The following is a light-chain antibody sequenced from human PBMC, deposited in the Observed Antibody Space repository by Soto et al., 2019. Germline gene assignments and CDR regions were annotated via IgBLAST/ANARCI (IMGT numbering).Light chain of an antibody. V-gene: IGKV3-11*01. CDR2: AAS. J-gene: IGKJ4*01. Sequence: DIVLTQSPATLSLSPGERGTLSCRASQDIGSDVAWYQQKLGQAPRLLIYAASSRATGVPSRFSGSRSGTDVTLPISSLGPEDVATYYCQNRNHWPPWATFGGGTKVEIK. CDR1: QDIGSD. CDR3: QNRNHWPPWAT.